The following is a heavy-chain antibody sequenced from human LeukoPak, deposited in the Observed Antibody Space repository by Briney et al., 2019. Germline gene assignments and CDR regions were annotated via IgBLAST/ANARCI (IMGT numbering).Heavy chain of an antibody. CDR3: ARGVVLTGYYKDYYYYGMDV. J-gene: IGHJ6*01. Sequence: TGESLRLSCAASGFTFSSYEMNWVRQPPGKGLEWVSYISATGNTIFYPDSVNGRFTVSRDNAKNSLYLQMSSLRAEDTAVYYSARGVVLTGYYKDYYYYGMDVWGQGNTVTVSS. CDR1: GFTFSSYE. CDR2: ISATGNTI. D-gene: IGHD3-9*01. V-gene: IGHV3-48*03.